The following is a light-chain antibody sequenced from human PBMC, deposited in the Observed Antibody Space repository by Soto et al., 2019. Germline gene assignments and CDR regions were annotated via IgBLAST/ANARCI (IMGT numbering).Light chain of an antibody. Sequence: ETALTQSPATLSLSPGERATLSCRASQSVDTFLAWYQQKPGQAPRLLIYDASNRATGIPARFSGSGSGTDFTLTISSLEPEDFAVYYCQQRSNWPHTFGQVTKVEIK. J-gene: IGKJ1*01. CDR2: DAS. CDR3: QQRSNWPHT. V-gene: IGKV3-11*01. CDR1: QSVDTF.